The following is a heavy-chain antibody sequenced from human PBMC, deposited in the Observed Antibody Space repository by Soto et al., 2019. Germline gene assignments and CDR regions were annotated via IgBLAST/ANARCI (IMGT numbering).Heavy chain of an antibody. Sequence: SVKVSCKASGGTFSSYAISWVRQAPGQGLEWMGGIIPIFGTANYAQKFQGRVTITADESTSTAYMELSSLRSEDTAVYYCARADYIVATIPYYFDYWGQGTLVTVSS. V-gene: IGHV1-69*13. CDR3: ARADYIVATIPYYFDY. J-gene: IGHJ4*02. D-gene: IGHD5-12*01. CDR1: GGTFSSYA. CDR2: IIPIFGTA.